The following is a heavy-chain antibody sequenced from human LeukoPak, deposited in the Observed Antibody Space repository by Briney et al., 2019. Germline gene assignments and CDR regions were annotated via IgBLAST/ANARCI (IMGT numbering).Heavy chain of an antibody. V-gene: IGHV3-7*01. CDR3: ARDRGYFY. J-gene: IGHJ4*02. CDR1: GFTFSNYW. D-gene: IGHD5-18*01. CDR2: IERDGSEK. Sequence: GGSLRLSCAASGFTFSNYWMSWVRQAPGRGLEWVANIERDGSEKYYVGSVKGRFIISRDDAKNALYLQMNSLRVEDTAVYYCARDRGYFYWGQGTLVTVSS.